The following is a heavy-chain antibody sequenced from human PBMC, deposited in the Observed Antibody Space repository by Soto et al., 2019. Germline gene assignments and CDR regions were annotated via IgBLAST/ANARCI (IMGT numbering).Heavy chain of an antibody. V-gene: IGHV1-69*01. CDR1: GGTFSSYA. CDR3: ARVGRYYYGSGSYYYFDY. J-gene: IGHJ4*02. D-gene: IGHD3-10*01. CDR2: VIPIFGTA. Sequence: QVQLVQSGAEVKKPGSSVKVSCKASGGTFSSYAISWVRQAPGQGLEWMGGVIPIFGTANYAQKFKGRVTITADESTSTAYMELSSLRSEDTAVYYCARVGRYYYGSGSYYYFDYWGQGTLVTVSS.